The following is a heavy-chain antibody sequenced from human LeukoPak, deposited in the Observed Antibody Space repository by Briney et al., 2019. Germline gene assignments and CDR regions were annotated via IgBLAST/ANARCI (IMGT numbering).Heavy chain of an antibody. V-gene: IGHV3-11*01. Sequence: GGSLRLSCATSGFTFSDYYMSWIRQAPGKGLEWVSYISSSGSTIYYADSVKGRFTISRDNAEKSLYLQMNSLRAEDTAVYYCARVAADGTDYWGQGTLVTVSS. CDR1: GFTFSDYY. D-gene: IGHD6-13*01. CDR3: ARVAADGTDY. J-gene: IGHJ4*02. CDR2: ISSSGSTI.